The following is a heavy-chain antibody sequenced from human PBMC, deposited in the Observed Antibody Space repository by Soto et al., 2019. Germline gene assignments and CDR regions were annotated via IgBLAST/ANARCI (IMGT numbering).Heavy chain of an antibody. CDR3: ATWQGSLNFHY. Sequence: GGSLRLSCAASGFTFSSYEVNWVRQAPVKGLEWVSYISSSGTTIYYADSVKGRFTISRDNAKNSLYLQMKSLRVEDTAVYYCATWQGSLNFHYWGQGTLVTVSS. CDR1: GFTFSSYE. CDR2: ISSSGTTI. J-gene: IGHJ4*02. V-gene: IGHV3-48*03.